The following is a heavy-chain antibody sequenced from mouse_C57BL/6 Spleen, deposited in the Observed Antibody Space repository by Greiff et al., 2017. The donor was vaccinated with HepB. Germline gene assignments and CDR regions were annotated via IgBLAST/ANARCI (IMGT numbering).Heavy chain of an antibody. J-gene: IGHJ2*01. V-gene: IGHV1-54*01. CDR3: ARAGQLSLFDY. Sequence: QVQLQQSGAELVRPGTSVKVSCKASGYAFTNYLIEWVKQRPGQGLEWIGVINTGSGGTNYNEKFKGKATLTTDKSSSTAYMQLSSLTSEDSAVYFCARAGQLSLFDYWGQGTTLTVSS. D-gene: IGHD3-2*02. CDR2: INTGSGGT. CDR1: GYAFTNYL.